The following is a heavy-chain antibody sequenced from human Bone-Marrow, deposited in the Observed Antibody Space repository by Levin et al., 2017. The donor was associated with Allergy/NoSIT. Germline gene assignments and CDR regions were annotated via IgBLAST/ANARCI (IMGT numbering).Heavy chain of an antibody. CDR3: ARDRVLSSGYYYFDY. J-gene: IGHJ4*02. V-gene: IGHV3-48*02. CDR2: ISSSSSTI. Sequence: PGGSLRLSCAASGFTFSSYSMNWVRQAPGKGLEWVSYISSSSSTIYYADSVKGRFTISRDNAKNSLYLQMNSLRDEDTAVYYCARDRVLSSGYYYFDYWGQGTLVTVSS. CDR1: GFTFSSYS. D-gene: IGHD3-22*01.